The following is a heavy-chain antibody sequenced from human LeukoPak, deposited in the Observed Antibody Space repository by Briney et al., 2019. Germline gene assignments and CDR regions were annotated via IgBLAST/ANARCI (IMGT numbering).Heavy chain of an antibody. V-gene: IGHV3-30-3*01. J-gene: IGHJ4*02. Sequence: GRSLRLSCAASGFTFSSYAVHWVRQAPGKGLEWVAIISYDGINKYYADSVKGRFTISRDNSKNTLYLQMNSLRADDTAVYYCARDYLGYWGQGTLVTVSS. CDR1: GFTFSSYA. CDR3: ARDYLGY. CDR2: ISYDGINK.